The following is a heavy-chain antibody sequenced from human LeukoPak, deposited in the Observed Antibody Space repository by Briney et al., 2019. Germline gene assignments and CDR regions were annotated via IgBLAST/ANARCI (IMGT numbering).Heavy chain of an antibody. V-gene: IGHV4-59*01. CDR2: ILYSGTT. J-gene: IGHJ4*02. CDR3: ARVGDWNDLVY. CDR1: GGSISPYY. D-gene: IGHD1-1*01. Sequence: PSETLSLTCTLSGGSISPYYWSWIRQTPGKGLEWIGYILYSGTTTNYNPSLKSRVTISVDTSKNQFSLKLSSVTAADTAVYYCARVGDWNDLVYWGQGTLVTVSS.